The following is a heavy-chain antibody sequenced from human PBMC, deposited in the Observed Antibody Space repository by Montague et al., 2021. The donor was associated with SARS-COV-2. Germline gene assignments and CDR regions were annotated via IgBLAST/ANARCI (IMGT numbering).Heavy chain of an antibody. Sequence: SETLSLTCTVSGGSINNYYWNWIRQSPEKGPEWIAFIHYTGSANYNPSLKSRATISVDPYKNQCSLKLTPVTAADAALYYCARHLAVGTSGFDIWGQGTMVTVSS. V-gene: IGHV4-59*08. D-gene: IGHD6-19*01. CDR2: IHYTGSA. J-gene: IGHJ3*02. CDR1: GGSINNYY. CDR3: ARHLAVGTSGFDI.